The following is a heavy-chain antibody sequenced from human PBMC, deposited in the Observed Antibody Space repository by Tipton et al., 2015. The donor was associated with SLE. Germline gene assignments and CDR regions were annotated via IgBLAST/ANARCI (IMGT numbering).Heavy chain of an antibody. V-gene: IGHV3-30*03. Sequence: RSLRLSCAASGFTFTTFAMHWVRQAPGKGLEWVAVVSFDGSNKYQADSVKGRFTISRDNSKNTLYLQMNSLRGEDTAVYYCGRGTTMVYDYWGQGTLVTVSS. J-gene: IGHJ4*02. CDR3: GRGTTMVYDY. D-gene: IGHD5-18*01. CDR1: GFTFTTFA. CDR2: VSFDGSNK.